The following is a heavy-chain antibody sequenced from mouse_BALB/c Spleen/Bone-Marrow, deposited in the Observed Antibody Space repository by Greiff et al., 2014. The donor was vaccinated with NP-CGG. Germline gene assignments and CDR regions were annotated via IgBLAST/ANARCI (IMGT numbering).Heavy chain of an antibody. J-gene: IGHJ4*01. CDR3: ARGATMITTGDAMDY. CDR1: GYSFTDYT. D-gene: IGHD2-4*01. Sequence: VQLKQSGPELVKPGASMKISCKASGYSFTDYTMNWVKQSHGKNLEWIGLINPYNGGTDYSQKFKGKATLTVDKSSSTAYMELLSLTSEDSAVYYCARGATMITTGDAMDYWGQGTSVTASS. V-gene: IGHV1-18*01. CDR2: INPYNGGT.